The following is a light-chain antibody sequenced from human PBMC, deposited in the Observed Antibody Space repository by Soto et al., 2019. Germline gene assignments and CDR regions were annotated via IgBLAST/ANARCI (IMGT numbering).Light chain of an antibody. Sequence: QSALTQPASVSGSPGQSITISCTGTSSDVGNYNYVSWYQQNPGKTPKLMIYEVSNRPSGVSNRFSGSKSGNTASLTISGLQAEDEADYYCNSYTSSDTYVFGTGTKLNVL. CDR1: SSDVGNYNY. J-gene: IGLJ1*01. CDR3: NSYTSSDTYV. V-gene: IGLV2-14*01. CDR2: EVS.